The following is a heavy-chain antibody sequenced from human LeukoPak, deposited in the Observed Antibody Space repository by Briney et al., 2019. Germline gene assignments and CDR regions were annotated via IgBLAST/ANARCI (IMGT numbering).Heavy chain of an antibody. CDR3: ARDIVVVPAAPRDYYYYMDV. Sequence: ASVKVSCKASGYTFTSYGISWVRQAPGQGLEWMGWISAYNGNTNYAQKLQGRVTMTTDTSTSTAYMELSSLRSEDTAVYYCARDIVVVPAAPRDYYYYMDVWGKGTTVTVSS. CDR2: ISAYNGNT. CDR1: GYTFTSYG. D-gene: IGHD2-2*01. J-gene: IGHJ6*03. V-gene: IGHV1-18*01.